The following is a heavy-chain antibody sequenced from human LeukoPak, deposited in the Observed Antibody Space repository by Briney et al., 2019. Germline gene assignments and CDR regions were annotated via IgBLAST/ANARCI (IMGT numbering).Heavy chain of an antibody. CDR1: GGTFSSYT. V-gene: IGHV1-69*02. D-gene: IGHD5-12*01. CDR3: ARSYSGYPFDY. J-gene: IGHJ4*02. CDR2: IIPILGIA. Sequence: SVKVSCKASGGTFSSYTISWVRQAPGQGLEWMGRIIPILGIANYAQKFQGRVTITADESTSTAYMELSSLRSEDTAVYYCARSYSGYPFDYWGQGTLVTVSS.